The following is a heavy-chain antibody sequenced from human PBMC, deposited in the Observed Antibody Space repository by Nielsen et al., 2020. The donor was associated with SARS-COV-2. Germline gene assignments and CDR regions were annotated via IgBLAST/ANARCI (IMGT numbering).Heavy chain of an antibody. D-gene: IGHD6-19*01. CDR1: GYTFTSYG. V-gene: IGHV1-2*06. CDR2: INPNSGGT. Sequence: ASVKVSCKASGYTFTSYGISWVRHAPGQGLEWMGRINPNSGGTNYAQKFQGRVTMTRDTSISTVYMELSRLISDDTAVYYCARDFRGWAGEGFDYWGQGTLVTVSS. CDR3: ARDFRGWAGEGFDY. J-gene: IGHJ4*02.